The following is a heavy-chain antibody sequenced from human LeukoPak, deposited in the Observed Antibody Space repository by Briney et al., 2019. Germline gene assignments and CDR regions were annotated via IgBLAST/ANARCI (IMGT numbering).Heavy chain of an antibody. J-gene: IGHJ5*02. V-gene: IGHV3-23*01. CDR2: ITDSGTGT. Sequence: GGSLRLSCAASGFTFSSYALSWVRQAPGKGLEWVSGITDSGTGTYYADSVKGRFTISRDNSKNTVYLQMSSLRAEDTAVYYCAKGLWSMFDPWGQGTLVTVSS. CDR3: AKGLWSMFDP. CDR1: GFTFSSYA. D-gene: IGHD3-10*01.